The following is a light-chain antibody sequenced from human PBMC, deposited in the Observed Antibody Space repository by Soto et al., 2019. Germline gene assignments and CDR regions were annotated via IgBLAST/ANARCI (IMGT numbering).Light chain of an antibody. V-gene: IGLV2-23*02. CDR2: EVS. Sequence: QSALPQPASVSGSPGQSITISCTAASSDVGSYNLVSWYQHHPGKAPKLMIYEVSKRPSGFSNRFSGSKSGNTASLTISGLQAEDEADYYCSSYAGSSTVLGGGTKLTVL. CDR3: SSYAGSSTV. J-gene: IGLJ2*01. CDR1: SSDVGSYNL.